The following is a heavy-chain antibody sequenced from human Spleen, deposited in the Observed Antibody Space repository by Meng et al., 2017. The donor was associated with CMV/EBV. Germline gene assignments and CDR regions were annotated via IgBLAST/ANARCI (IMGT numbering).Heavy chain of an antibody. CDR3: VVYHDSTGSSPGGFDV. Sequence: LSLTCAVSGLTVSNDYLSWVRQAPGKGLEWVSVIYSGGTTYYAVSVKGRFIISRDNSKNTLFLQMSSLRDEDTAVYYCVVYHDSTGSSPGGFDVWGQGTMVTISS. CDR1: GLTVSNDY. V-gene: IGHV3-66*02. J-gene: IGHJ3*01. CDR2: IYSGGTT. D-gene: IGHD3-22*01.